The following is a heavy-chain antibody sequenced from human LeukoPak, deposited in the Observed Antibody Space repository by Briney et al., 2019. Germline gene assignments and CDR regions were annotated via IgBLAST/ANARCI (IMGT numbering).Heavy chain of an antibody. CDR3: AKDYSDSRVADAFFEY. CDR1: GLTFSDYA. CDR2: ITSGFTP. J-gene: IGHJ4*02. Sequence: PGGSLRLSCVASGLTFSDYAMSWFRQAPGKGLEWVSGITSGFTPHYADSVKGRFTISRENSKNTFHLQLNSLRAEDTAVYYCAKDYSDSRVADAFFEYWGQGTLVTVSS. D-gene: IGHD2-15*01. V-gene: IGHV3-23*01.